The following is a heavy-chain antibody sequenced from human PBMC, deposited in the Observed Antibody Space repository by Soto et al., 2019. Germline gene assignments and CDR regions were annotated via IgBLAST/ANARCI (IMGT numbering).Heavy chain of an antibody. J-gene: IGHJ4*02. D-gene: IGHD5-18*01. CDR1: GYTFTSYG. CDR3: ALGYNYGLYSFDY. Sequence: QVQLVQSGNEVKKPGASVKVSCKASGYTFTSYGINWVRQAPGQGLEWMGWISADNGNTNFAQKLQGRVTMTTDTXTTTAYMELRSLRSDDTAVYYCALGYNYGLYSFDYWGQGTLVTVSS. V-gene: IGHV1-18*01. CDR2: ISADNGNT.